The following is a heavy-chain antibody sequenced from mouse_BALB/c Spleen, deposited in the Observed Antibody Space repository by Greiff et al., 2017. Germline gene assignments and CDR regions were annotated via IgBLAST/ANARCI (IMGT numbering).Heavy chain of an antibody. J-gene: IGHJ3*01. CDR3: AIYYGSSSVFAY. V-gene: IGHV5-6*01. CDR2: ISSGGSYT. D-gene: IGHD1-1*01. Sequence: EVQGVESGGDLVKPGGSLKLSCAASGFTFSSYGMSWVRQTPDKRLEWVATISSGGSYTYYPDSVKGRFTISRDNAKNTLYLQMSSLKSEDTAMYYCAIYYGSSSVFAYWGQGTLVTVSA. CDR1: GFTFSSYG.